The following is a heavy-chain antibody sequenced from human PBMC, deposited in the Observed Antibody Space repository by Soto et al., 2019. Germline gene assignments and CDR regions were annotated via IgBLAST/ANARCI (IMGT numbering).Heavy chain of an antibody. CDR1: GYTFTTYG. CDR2: IIPILGTA. D-gene: IGHD1-26*01. J-gene: IGHJ4*02. V-gene: IGHV1-69*06. CDR3: ARTQVGAPRGFDY. Sequence: SVKVSCKASGYTFTTYGISWVRQAPGQGLEWMGGIIPILGTANYAQKFQGRVTIPADKSTSTAYMELSSLRSEDTAVYYCARTQVGAPRGFDYWGQGTLVTAPQ.